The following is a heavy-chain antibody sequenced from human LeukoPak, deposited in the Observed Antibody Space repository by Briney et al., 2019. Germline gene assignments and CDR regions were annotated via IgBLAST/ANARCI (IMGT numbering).Heavy chain of an antibody. Sequence: SETLSLTCTVSGGSISPYFRSWIRQPLGQALQLIRYLYYSRRLNYNPTLRIRVTIDVDTSKNQFSLKLSSVAAADPAVYYCARDRGSYLDWGQGTLATVSP. CDR2: LYYSRRL. V-gene: IGHV4-59*01. D-gene: IGHD1-26*01. CDR3: ARDRGSYLD. J-gene: IGHJ4*02. CDR1: GGSISPYF.